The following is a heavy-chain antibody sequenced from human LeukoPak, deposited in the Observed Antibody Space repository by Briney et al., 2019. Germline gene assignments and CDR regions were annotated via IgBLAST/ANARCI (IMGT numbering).Heavy chain of an antibody. CDR2: INYSGST. D-gene: IGHD5-12*01. J-gene: IGHJ3*02. V-gene: IGHV4-59*08. CDR1: GGSIGSYF. CDR3: AREIVAGLGVSFDI. Sequence: SETLSLTCTISGGSIGSYFWNWIRQSPGKGLQWIGYINYSGSTNYNPSLESRVSISVDTSKNQFSLKLSSVTAADTAVYYCAREIVAGLGVSFDIWGQGTMVTVSS.